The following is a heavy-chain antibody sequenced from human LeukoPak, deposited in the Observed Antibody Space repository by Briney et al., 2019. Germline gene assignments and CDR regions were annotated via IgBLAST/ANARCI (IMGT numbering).Heavy chain of an antibody. J-gene: IGHJ4*02. CDR2: INHSGST. CDR3: ARGRREQLLPPYTRSVTYFDY. CDR1: GGSFSGYY. V-gene: IGHV4-34*01. D-gene: IGHD2-2*01. Sequence: PSETLSLTCAVYGGSFSGYYWSWIRQPPGKGLEWIGEINHSGSTNYNPSLKSRVTISIDTSKNQFSLKLSSVTAADTAEYYCARGRREQLLPPYTRSVTYFDYWGQGTLVTVSS.